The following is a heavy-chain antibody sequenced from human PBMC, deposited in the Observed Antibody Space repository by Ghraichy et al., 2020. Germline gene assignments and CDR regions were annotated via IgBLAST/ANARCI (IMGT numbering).Heavy chain of an antibody. CDR1: GFTFSNG. CDR3: AREEDTSNYFDY. J-gene: IGHJ4*02. Sequence: GESLNISCVASGFTFSNGMHWVRQAPGKGLEWVAVIWHDGNTQYYADSVKGRFTISRDNSKNTVYLQMNSLRVEDTAVYYCAREEDTSNYFDYWGQGTLVTVSS. D-gene: IGHD1-26*01. CDR2: IWHDGNTQ. V-gene: IGHV3-33*01.